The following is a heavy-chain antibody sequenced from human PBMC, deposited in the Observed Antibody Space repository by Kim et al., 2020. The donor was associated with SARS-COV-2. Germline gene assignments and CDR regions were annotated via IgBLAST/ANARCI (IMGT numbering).Heavy chain of an antibody. CDR3: AKGGLSYYYDSSGSEVGAY. J-gene: IGHJ4*02. CDR2: ISGSGGST. Sequence: GGSLRLSCAASGFTFSSYAMSWVRQAPGKGLEWVSAISGSGGSTYYADSVKGRFTISRDNSKNTLYLQMNSLRAEDTAVYYCAKGGLSYYYDSSGSEVGAYWGQGTLVTVSS. D-gene: IGHD3-22*01. CDR1: GFTFSSYA. V-gene: IGHV3-23*01.